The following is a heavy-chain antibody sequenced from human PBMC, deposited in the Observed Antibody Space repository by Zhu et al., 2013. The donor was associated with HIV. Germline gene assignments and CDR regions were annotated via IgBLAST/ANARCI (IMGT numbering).Heavy chain of an antibody. V-gene: IGHV1-69*02. D-gene: IGHD3-9*01. CDR1: GGTFSSYT. Sequence: QVQLVQSGAEVKKPGSSVKVSCKASGGTFSSYTISWVRQAPGQGLEWMGRIIPILGIANYAQKFQGRVTITADKSTSTAYMELSSLRSEDTAVYYCASGSANYDILTGDNWGQGTLVTVSS. J-gene: IGHJ4*02. CDR3: ASGSANYDILTGDN. CDR2: IIPILGIA.